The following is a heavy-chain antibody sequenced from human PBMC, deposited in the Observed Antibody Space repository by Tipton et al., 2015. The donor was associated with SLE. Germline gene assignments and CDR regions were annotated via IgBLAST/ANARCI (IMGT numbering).Heavy chain of an antibody. D-gene: IGHD3-22*01. CDR1: GGSISSHY. CDR2: IDYSGNT. Sequence: TLSLTCTVSGGSISSHYWSWIRQPPGKGLEWIGFIDYSGNTNYNPSLKSRVTISQDTSKNQFSLKVNPVTAAYTALYYCARAVMKRIAMRVPSRAFDIWGHGTMVTVTS. CDR3: ARAVMKRIAMRVPSRAFDI. J-gene: IGHJ3*02. V-gene: IGHV4-59*11.